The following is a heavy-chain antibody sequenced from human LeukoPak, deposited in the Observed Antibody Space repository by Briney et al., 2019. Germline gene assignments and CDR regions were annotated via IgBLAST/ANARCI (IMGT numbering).Heavy chain of an antibody. D-gene: IGHD6-19*01. CDR1: GDSVSSNSAA. J-gene: IGHJ4*02. CDR3: ARVPTLWAGYFDY. Sequence: QTLSLTCAISGDSVSSNSAAGNWIRQSPSRGLEWLGRTYYRSKWYNDYAVSVKSRVTNNPDTSKNQFSLQLNSVTPEDTAVYYCARVPTLWAGYFDYGGQGTLVTVSS. V-gene: IGHV6-1*01. CDR2: TYYRSKWYN.